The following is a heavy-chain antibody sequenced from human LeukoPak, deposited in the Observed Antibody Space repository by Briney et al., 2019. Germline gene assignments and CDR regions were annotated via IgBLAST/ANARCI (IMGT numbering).Heavy chain of an antibody. D-gene: IGHD5-12*01. CDR3: ARPRGDIVATTRYAFDI. V-gene: IGHV1-2*04. CDR1: GYTFTGYY. Sequence: GASVKVSCKASGYTFTGYYMHWVRQAPGQGLEWMGWINPNSGGTNYAQKFQGWVTMTRDTSISTAYMELSRLRSEDTAVYYCARPRGDIVATTRYAFDIWGQGTMVTVSS. J-gene: IGHJ3*02. CDR2: INPNSGGT.